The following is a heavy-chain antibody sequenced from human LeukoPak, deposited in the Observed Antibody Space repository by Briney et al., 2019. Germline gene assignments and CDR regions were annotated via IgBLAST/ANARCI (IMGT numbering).Heavy chain of an antibody. J-gene: IGHJ6*02. D-gene: IGHD6-13*01. CDR2: LHYSGTT. Sequence: PSETLSLTCNVSGGSISSHLYYWGWIRQPPGKGLEWIGSLHYSGTTHYNPSLQSRVTVIIDTSKNHFSLRLSAVTAADTAVYYCARVDSRSAQRGYNFYGLDVWGQGTPVTVSS. V-gene: IGHV4-39*07. CDR1: GGSISSHLYY. CDR3: ARVDSRSAQRGYNFYGLDV.